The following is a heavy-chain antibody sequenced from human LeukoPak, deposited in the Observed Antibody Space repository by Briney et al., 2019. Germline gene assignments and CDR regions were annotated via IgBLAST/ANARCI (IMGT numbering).Heavy chain of an antibody. CDR1: GFTFSSYG. CDR2: IRYDGSNK. J-gene: IGHJ4*02. Sequence: PGGSLRLSCAASGFTFSSYGMHWVRQAPGKGLEWVAFIRYDGSNKYYADAVKGRFTISRDNSKNTLYLQMYSLRAEDTAVYYCAKQVRADGGAGDYFDYWGQGTLVTVSS. D-gene: IGHD2-2*01. CDR3: AKQVRADGGAGDYFDY. V-gene: IGHV3-30*02.